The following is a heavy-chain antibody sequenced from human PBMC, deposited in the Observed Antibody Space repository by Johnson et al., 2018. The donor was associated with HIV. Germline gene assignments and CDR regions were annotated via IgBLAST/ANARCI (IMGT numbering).Heavy chain of an antibody. V-gene: IGHV3-30-3*01. CDR3: ARDPYCSGGSCYDSSAFDI. D-gene: IGHD2-15*01. CDR1: GFTFSSYA. J-gene: IGHJ3*02. CDR2: ISYDGSNK. Sequence: QVQLVESGGGLVQPGGSLRLSCAASGFTFSSYAMHWVRQAPGKGLEWVAVISYDGSNKYYADSVKGRFTISRDNSKNTLYLQMNSLRAEDTAVYYCARDPYCSGGSCYDSSAFDIWGQGTMVTVSS.